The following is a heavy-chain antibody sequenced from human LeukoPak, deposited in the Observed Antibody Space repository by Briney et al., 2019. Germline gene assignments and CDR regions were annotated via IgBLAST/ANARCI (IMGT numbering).Heavy chain of an antibody. Sequence: GASVTVSRKVSGYTLTELSMHWVRQAPGKGLEWMGGFDPEDGETIYAQKFQGRVTMTEDTSTDTAYMELSSLRSEDTAVYYCATDRGSGYLFDYWGQGTLVTVSS. D-gene: IGHD3-22*01. CDR1: GYTLTELS. CDR2: FDPEDGET. V-gene: IGHV1-24*01. J-gene: IGHJ4*02. CDR3: ATDRGSGYLFDY.